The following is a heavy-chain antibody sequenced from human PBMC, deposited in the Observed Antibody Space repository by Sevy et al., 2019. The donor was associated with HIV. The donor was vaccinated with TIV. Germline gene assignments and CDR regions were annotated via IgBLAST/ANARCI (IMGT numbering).Heavy chain of an antibody. J-gene: IGHJ4*02. D-gene: IGHD2-2*01. CDR2: INPAGSEK. V-gene: IGHV3-7*01. CDR1: GFTFNTYW. CDR3: ARLLWDVVVVPGTTPGQYFDY. Sequence: GGSLRLSCVASGFTFNTYWMTWVRQAPGKGLEWVANINPAGSEKDYVDSLKGRFTVSRDNAETSLYLHMNSLRVEDTAVYFCARLLWDVVVVPGTTPGQYFDYWGQGTLVTVSS.